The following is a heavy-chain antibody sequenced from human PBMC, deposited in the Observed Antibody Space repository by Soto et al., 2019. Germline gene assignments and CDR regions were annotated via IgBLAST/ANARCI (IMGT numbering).Heavy chain of an antibody. Sequence: QVQLVESGGGVVQPGRSLRLSCAASGVTFSSYNMHWVRQAPGKGLEWVAVMWFDGRSKYYADSVKGRFTISRDNSKNTLYLQMNSLRAEDTAVYYCARDRDPVDLWSGYYFDFWGQGTLVTVSS. CDR3: ARDRDPVDLWSGYYFDF. CDR1: GVTFSSYN. D-gene: IGHD3-3*01. CDR2: MWFDGRSK. J-gene: IGHJ4*02. V-gene: IGHV3-33*01.